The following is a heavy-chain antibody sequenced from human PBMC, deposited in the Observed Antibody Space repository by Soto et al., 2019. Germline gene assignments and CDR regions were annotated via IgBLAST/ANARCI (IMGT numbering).Heavy chain of an antibody. V-gene: IGHV3-23*01. D-gene: IGHD3-22*01. CDR1: GFTCISYS. CDR3: AKVFYYYDSSGYYYFDY. CDR2: ISGSGSTI. J-gene: IGHJ4*02. Sequence: PGGSLRLSCRSSGFTCISYSLILVRPAPGKGPEWISSISGSGSTIYYADSVKGRFTISRDNSKNTLYLQMSSLRAEDTAVYYCAKVFYYYDSSGYYYFDYWGQGTLVTVS.